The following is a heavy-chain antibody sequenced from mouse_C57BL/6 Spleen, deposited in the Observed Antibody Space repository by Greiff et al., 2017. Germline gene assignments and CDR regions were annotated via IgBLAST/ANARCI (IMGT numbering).Heavy chain of an antibody. CDR1: GYTFTSYW. CDR3: ARALYSNFHFAY. Sequence: QVQLQQPGAELVKPGASVKMSCKASGYTFTSYWITWVKQRPGQGLAWIGDIYPGSGSTNYNEKFKSKATLTVDTSSSTAYMQLSSLTSEDSAVYYCARALYSNFHFAYWGQGTLVTVSA. J-gene: IGHJ3*01. V-gene: IGHV1-55*01. CDR2: IYPGSGST. D-gene: IGHD2-5*01.